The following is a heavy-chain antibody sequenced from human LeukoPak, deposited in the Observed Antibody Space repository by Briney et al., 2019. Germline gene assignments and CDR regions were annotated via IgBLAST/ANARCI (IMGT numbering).Heavy chain of an antibody. CDR3: ARFSDGGGSLFFVN. V-gene: IGHV4-59*11. CDR2: IYYSGST. Sequence: PSEALSLTCTVSGASISSHYWSWIRQPPGKGLEWIGDIYYSGSTNYNPSLKSRVTISVATSKNQFSLKLTSVTPADTAVFSWARFSDGGGSLFFVNWGQGNLVTVSS. CDR1: GASISSHY. D-gene: IGHD2-15*01. J-gene: IGHJ4*02.